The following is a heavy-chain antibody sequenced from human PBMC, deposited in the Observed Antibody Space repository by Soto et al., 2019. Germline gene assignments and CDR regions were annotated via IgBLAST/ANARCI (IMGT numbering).Heavy chain of an antibody. J-gene: IGHJ4*02. D-gene: IGHD6-13*01. CDR2: ISYDGSNK. Sequence: GGSLRLSCAASGFTFSSYAMHWVRQAPGKGLEWVAVISYDGSNKYYADSVKGRFTISRDNSKNTLYLQMNSLRAEDTAVYYCARDKDWAAAGRTDLDYWGQGTLVTVSS. CDR1: GFTFSSYA. V-gene: IGHV3-30-3*01. CDR3: ARDKDWAAAGRTDLDY.